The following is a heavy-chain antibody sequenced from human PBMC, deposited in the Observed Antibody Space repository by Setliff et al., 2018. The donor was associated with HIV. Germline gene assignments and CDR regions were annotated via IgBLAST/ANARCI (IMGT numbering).Heavy chain of an antibody. D-gene: IGHD2-15*01. V-gene: IGHV4-30-4*01. CDR1: GGSISSGDSF. CDR3: ARKAADVSGGGMDV. J-gene: IGHJ6*02. Sequence: SETLSLTCSVSGGSISSGDSFWNWIRRPPWKGLEWIGYVSHSGNTYYNPSLTRRVTISLDTSNNQFSLNLNSVTAADTAIYYCARKAADVSGGGMDVWGQGTTVTVSS. CDR2: VSHSGNT.